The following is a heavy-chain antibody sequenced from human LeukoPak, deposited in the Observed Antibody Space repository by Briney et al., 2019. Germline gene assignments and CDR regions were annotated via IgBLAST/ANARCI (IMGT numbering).Heavy chain of an antibody. V-gene: IGHV3-15*07. D-gene: IGHD1-26*01. CDR3: TTNLDYYGGNFDY. CDR2: IKSKTDGGTT. Sequence: GGSLRLSCAASGFTFSNAWMNWVRQAPGKGLEWVGRIKSKTDGGTTDYAAPVKGRFTISRDDSKNTLYLQMNSLKTEDTAVYYCTTNLDYYGGNFDYWGQGTLVTASS. CDR1: GFTFSNAW. J-gene: IGHJ4*02.